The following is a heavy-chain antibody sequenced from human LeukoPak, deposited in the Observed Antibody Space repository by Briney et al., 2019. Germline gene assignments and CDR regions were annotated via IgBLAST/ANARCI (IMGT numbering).Heavy chain of an antibody. CDR2: MNPNSGNT. Sequence: ASVKVSCKASGYTFTSYDINWVRQATGQGLEWMGWMNPNSGNTGYAQKFQGRVTMTRNTSISTAYMELSSLKSEDTAVYYCASGVGRITIFGVVRVFGYWGQGTLVTVSS. CDR1: GYTFTSYD. D-gene: IGHD3-3*01. CDR3: ASGVGRITIFGVVRVFGY. J-gene: IGHJ4*02. V-gene: IGHV1-8*01.